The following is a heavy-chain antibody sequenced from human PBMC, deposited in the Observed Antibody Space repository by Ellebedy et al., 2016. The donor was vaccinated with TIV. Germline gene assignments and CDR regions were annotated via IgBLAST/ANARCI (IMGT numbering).Heavy chain of an antibody. CDR3: ARGGAVVTASRYFQY. Sequence: MPSETLSLTCTVSGGSISPYYWIWIRQPPGKGLEWIGYMSDSGATNYNPSLKSRVAISVDMSKNQFSLRLTYVTAADTAVYYCARGGAVVTASRYFQYWGQGTLVTVSS. CDR2: MSDSGAT. D-gene: IGHD2-21*02. CDR1: GGSISPYY. J-gene: IGHJ1*01. V-gene: IGHV4-59*01.